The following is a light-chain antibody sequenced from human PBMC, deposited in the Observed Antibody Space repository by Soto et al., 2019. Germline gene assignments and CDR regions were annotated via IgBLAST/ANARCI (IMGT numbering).Light chain of an antibody. CDR1: SSDVGAYNF. Sequence: QSALTQPRSVSGSPGQSVTISCTGSSSDVGAYNFASWYQQHPGAAPKLLIHDVNKRPPGVPDRFSASKSGNTASLTISGLQAEDEADYYCCSYAGEYKYVFGSGTKV. CDR2: DVN. CDR3: CSYAGEYKYV. V-gene: IGLV2-11*01. J-gene: IGLJ1*01.